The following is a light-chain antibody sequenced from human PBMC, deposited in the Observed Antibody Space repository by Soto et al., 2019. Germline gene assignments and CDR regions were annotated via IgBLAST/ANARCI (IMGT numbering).Light chain of an antibody. CDR3: QQFYGAPYT. Sequence: DIVMTQSPDSLAVSLGERATINCKSSRSILYSSNDRNYLAWYQQKPGQPPKLLIYWASIRESGVPDRFSGSGSGTDFTRSISSLQAEDVAVYYCQQFYGAPYTFGQGTKLELK. CDR1: RSILYSSNDRNY. J-gene: IGKJ2*01. V-gene: IGKV4-1*01. CDR2: WAS.